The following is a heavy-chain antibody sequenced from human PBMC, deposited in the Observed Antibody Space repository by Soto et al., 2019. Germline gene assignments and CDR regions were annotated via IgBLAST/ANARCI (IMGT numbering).Heavy chain of an antibody. Sequence: ASVKVSCKASGYTFTSYGISWVRQAPGQGLEWMGWISPYNGNTNFAQELQGRVTITTATSTSTAYMELRILRSDDTAVYYCARYCSGGGGYHLNWFDPWGQGSLDTVSA. CDR2: ISPYNGNT. V-gene: IGHV1-18*01. D-gene: IGHD2-15*01. J-gene: IGHJ5*02. CDR1: GYTFTSYG. CDR3: ARYCSGGGGYHLNWFDP.